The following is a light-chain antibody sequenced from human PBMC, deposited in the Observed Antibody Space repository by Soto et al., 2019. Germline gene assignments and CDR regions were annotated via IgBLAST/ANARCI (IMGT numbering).Light chain of an antibody. CDR1: QSVSYY. CDR2: DAS. V-gene: IGKV3-20*01. J-gene: IGKJ1*01. CDR3: QQYGSSPRT. Sequence: EIVLTQSPGTLSLSPGERATLSCRASQSVSYYLAWYQQKPGQAPRLLIYDASSRAAGIPDRFSGSGSGTDFTLTIRRLEPDDFAVYYCQQYGSSPRTFGQGTKVDI.